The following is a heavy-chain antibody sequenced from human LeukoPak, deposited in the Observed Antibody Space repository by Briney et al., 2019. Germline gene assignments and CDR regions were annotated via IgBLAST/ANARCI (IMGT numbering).Heavy chain of an antibody. J-gene: IGHJ4*02. D-gene: IGHD6-19*01. CDR3: ARDRRAVAVYFDY. CDR1: GFTFSSYS. Sequence: PGGSLRLSCAASGFTFSSYSMNWVRQAPGKGLEWVSYISSSSSTIYYADSVKGRFTISRDNAKNSLYLQMNSLRAEDTAVYYCARDRRAVAVYFDYWGQGTLVTVSS. V-gene: IGHV3-48*01. CDR2: ISSSSSTI.